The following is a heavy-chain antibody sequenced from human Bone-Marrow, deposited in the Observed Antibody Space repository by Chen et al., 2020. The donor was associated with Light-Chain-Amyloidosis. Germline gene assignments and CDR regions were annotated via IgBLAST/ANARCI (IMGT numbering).Heavy chain of an antibody. J-gene: IGHJ4*02. CDR3: SREFTGYDDY. Sequence: DVQLLESGGGLVQPGGSLRLSCAASGFTFRTSWMHWVRQAPGKGLVWVSRINPDGTRVDYADSVRGRFTISRDDAKSTVYLQMSSLRAEDTAVYYCSREFTGYDDYWGQGTLVTVSS. V-gene: IGHV3-74*01. CDR2: INPDGTRV. D-gene: IGHD5-12*01. CDR1: GFTFRTSW.